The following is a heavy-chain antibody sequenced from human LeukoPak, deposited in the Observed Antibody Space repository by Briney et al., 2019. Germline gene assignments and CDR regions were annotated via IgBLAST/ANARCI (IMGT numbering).Heavy chain of an antibody. CDR3: AKDTYLRVWLSGSSLFDY. CDR1: GFTFSSFA. CDR2: GSGSGGST. V-gene: IGHV3-23*01. Sequence: GSLRLSCAASGFTFSSFAFSWVRQGPGKGLGWVSAGSGSGGSTYYADSGEGRFTISRDISKNALYQQMNSLRGEDGGVCLCAKDTYLRVWLSGSSLFDYSGQGTLVTVSS. J-gene: IGHJ4*02. D-gene: IGHD3-10*01.